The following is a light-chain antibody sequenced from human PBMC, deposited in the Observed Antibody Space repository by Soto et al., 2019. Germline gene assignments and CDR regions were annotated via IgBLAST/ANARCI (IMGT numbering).Light chain of an antibody. CDR1: QSVSSY. V-gene: IGKV3-11*01. J-gene: IGKJ5*01. CDR3: QQRSNWPIT. Sequence: ENVLTQSPGTLSLSPGERATPSRRASQSVSSYLAWYQQKPGQAPRLLIYDASNRATGIPARFSGSGSGTDFTLTISSLEPEDFAVYYCQQRSNWPITFGQGTRLEIK. CDR2: DAS.